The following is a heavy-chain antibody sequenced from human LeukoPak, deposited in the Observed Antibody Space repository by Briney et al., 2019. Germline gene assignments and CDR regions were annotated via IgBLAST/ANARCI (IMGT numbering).Heavy chain of an antibody. Sequence: PSETLSLTCTVSGGSISSYYWSWIRQPPGKGLEWIGYIYYSGSTNYNPSLKSRVTISVDTSKNQFSLKLSSVTAADTAVYYCARKLKVVVPARWFDPWGQGTLVTVSS. CDR2: IYYSGST. CDR1: GGSISSYY. CDR3: ARKLKVVVPARWFDP. D-gene: IGHD2-2*01. V-gene: IGHV4-59*01. J-gene: IGHJ5*02.